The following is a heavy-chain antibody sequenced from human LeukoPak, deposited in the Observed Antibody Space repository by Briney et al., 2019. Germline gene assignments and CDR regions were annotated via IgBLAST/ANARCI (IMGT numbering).Heavy chain of an antibody. CDR3: ARGMEWELLL. CDR1: GGTFSIYA. CDR2: IIPIFGTA. D-gene: IGHD1-26*01. Sequence: SVKVSFTASGGTFSIYAISWVRQAPGQGLEWMGGIIPIFGTANYAQKFQGRVTITADESTSTAYMELSSLRSEDTAVYYCARGMEWELLLWGQGTLVTVSS. V-gene: IGHV1-69*13. J-gene: IGHJ4*02.